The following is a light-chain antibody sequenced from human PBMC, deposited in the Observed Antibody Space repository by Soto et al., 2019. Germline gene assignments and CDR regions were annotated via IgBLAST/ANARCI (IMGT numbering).Light chain of an antibody. CDR2: DAS. Sequence: EIVVTQSPATLSLSPGERATLSCRASQSISSYLAWYQQKPGQPPRLLIYDASNRSTGIPARFSGSGSGTDFTLTISSLEPEDFAVYYCQQRSTWPHTFGGGTKVEIK. J-gene: IGKJ4*01. CDR3: QQRSTWPHT. CDR1: QSISSY. V-gene: IGKV3-11*01.